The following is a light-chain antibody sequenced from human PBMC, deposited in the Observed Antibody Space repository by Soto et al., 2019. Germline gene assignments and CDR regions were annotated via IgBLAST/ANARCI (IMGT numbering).Light chain of an antibody. CDR3: QQSSSTPRT. Sequence: DIQMTQSPSSLSASIGDRVTLTCRASQIITTYLNWYQQKPGTAPKLLIYRASRLHSGVPSRFSGSGSGSDFTLTITDLQPEDFATYYCQQSSSTPRTFGQGTRVDIK. CDR2: RAS. CDR1: QIITTY. J-gene: IGKJ1*01. V-gene: IGKV1-39*01.